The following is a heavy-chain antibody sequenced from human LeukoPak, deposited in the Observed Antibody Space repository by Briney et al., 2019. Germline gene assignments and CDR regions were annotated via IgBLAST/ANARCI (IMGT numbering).Heavy chain of an antibody. CDR3: ARILLGYSSGWSEGGYFDY. CDR1: GYTFTSYG. D-gene: IGHD6-19*01. J-gene: IGHJ4*02. V-gene: IGHV1-3*04. CDR2: ISSGNGNT. Sequence: GASVNVSCKASGYTFTSYGMHWVRQAPGQRLEWMGWISSGNGNTKYSQKFQGRVTFTRDSSASTAYMELSSLRSEDTAVYYCARILLGYSSGWSEGGYFDYWGQGTLVTVSS.